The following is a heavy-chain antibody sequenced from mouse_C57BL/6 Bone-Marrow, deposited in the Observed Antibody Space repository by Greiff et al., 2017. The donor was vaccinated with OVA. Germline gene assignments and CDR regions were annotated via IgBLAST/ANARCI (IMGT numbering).Heavy chain of an antibody. CDR3: ARPVYYDRDYYAMDY. Sequence: VQLQQSGAELVKPGASVKLSCKASGYTFTSYWMHWVKQRPGQGLEWIGLIHPNSGSTNYNEKFKSKATLTVDKSSSTAYMQHSSLKSEDSAVYYGARPVYYDRDYYAMDYGGQGTSVTVSS. V-gene: IGHV1-64*01. J-gene: IGHJ4*01. CDR1: GYTFTSYW. CDR2: IHPNSGST. D-gene: IGHD1-1*01.